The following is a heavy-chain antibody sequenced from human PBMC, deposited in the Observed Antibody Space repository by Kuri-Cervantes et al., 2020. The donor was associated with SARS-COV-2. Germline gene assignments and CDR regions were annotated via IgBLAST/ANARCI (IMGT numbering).Heavy chain of an antibody. J-gene: IGHJ4*02. CDR2: ITRSSVYI. Sequence: LSLTCVASGFTFSAYTLNWVRQAPGKGLEWVSSITRSSVYISYADSLKGRFTISRDNAKNSLYLQMNSLRAEDTAVYYCATPRRYYGDGFDYWGQGTLVTVSS. CDR1: GFTFSAYT. CDR3: ATPRRYYGDGFDY. D-gene: IGHD4-17*01. V-gene: IGHV3-21*04.